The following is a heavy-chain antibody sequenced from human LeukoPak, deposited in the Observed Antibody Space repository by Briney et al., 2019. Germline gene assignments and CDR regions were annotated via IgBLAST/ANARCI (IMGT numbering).Heavy chain of an antibody. J-gene: IGHJ4*02. V-gene: IGHV4-59*12. CDR1: GGSISSSY. D-gene: IGHD6-6*01. Sequence: PSETLSLTCTVSGGSISSSYWNWIRQPPGKGLEWIGYIYYSGSTNYNPSLKSRVTISVYTYKNQFSLKLSSVTAADTAVYYCARMIAARTFDYWGQGTLVTVSS. CDR3: ARMIAARTFDY. CDR2: IYYSGST.